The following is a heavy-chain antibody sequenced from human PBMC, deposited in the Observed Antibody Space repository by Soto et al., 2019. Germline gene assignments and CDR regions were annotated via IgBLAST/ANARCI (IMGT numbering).Heavy chain of an antibody. J-gene: IGHJ1*01. D-gene: IGHD5-18*01. CDR2: TIPIFGTA. Sequence: QVQLLQSGAEVKKPGSSVKVSCKASEGTFSSYAISWLRQAPGQGLEWMGGTIPIFGTANYAQKFQGRVTITADKSTSTAYMELSSLRSEDTAVYYCASPGRAVTAMVPAEYFQHWGQGTLVTVSS. CDR3: ASPGRAVTAMVPAEYFQH. V-gene: IGHV1-69*06. CDR1: EGTFSSYA.